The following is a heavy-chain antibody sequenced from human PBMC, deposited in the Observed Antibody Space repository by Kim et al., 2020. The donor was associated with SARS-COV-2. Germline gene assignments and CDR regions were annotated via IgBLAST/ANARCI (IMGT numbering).Heavy chain of an antibody. V-gene: IGHV4-39*01. D-gene: IGHD4-17*01. CDR2: IYYSGST. Sequence: SETLSLTCTVSGGSISSSSYYWGWIRQPPGKGLEWIGSIYYSGSTYYNPSLKSRVTISVDTSKNQFSRKLSSVTAADTAVYYCARLGAGYGDYFDYWGQGTLVTVSS. CDR3: ARLGAGYGDYFDY. CDR1: GGSISSSSYY. J-gene: IGHJ4*02.